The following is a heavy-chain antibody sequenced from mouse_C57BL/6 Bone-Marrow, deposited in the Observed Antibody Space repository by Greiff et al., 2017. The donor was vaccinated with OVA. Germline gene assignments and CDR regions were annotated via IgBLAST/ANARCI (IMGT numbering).Heavy chain of an antibody. CDR1: GYTFTSYG. V-gene: IGHV1-81*01. CDR2: IYPRSGNT. J-gene: IGHJ2*01. CDR3: AVLPSYFDY. Sequence: VQLQESGAELARPGASVKLSCKASGYTFTSYGISWVKQRTGQGLEWIGEIYPRSGNTYYNEKFKGKATLTADKSSSTAYMGLRSLTSEDSAVYFCAVLPSYFDYWGQGTTLTVSS. D-gene: IGHD1-1*01.